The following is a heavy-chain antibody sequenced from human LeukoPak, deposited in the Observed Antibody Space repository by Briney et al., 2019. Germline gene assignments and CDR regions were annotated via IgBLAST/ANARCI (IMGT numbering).Heavy chain of an antibody. Sequence: SETLSLTCTVSGGSISSYYWGWIRQPPGKGLEWIGYIYYSGSTNYNPSLKSRVTISVDTSKNQFSLKLSSVTAADTAVYYCARRITIFSEAFDIWGQGTMVTVSS. V-gene: IGHV4-59*08. D-gene: IGHD3-9*01. CDR1: GGSISSYY. CDR3: ARRITIFSEAFDI. CDR2: IYYSGST. J-gene: IGHJ3*02.